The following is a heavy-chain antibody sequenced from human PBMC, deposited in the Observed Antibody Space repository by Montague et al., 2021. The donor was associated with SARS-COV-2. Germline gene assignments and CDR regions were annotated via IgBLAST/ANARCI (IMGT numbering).Heavy chain of an antibody. CDR3: VCSSSVSRWGS. CDR2: INFNNGGS. D-gene: IGHD2-2*01. Sequence: SVKVSCKASGYTFSEYWIHWVRQAPGRGLEWMAWINFNNGGSNHAQKFQGRVTLTRDTSIRAAYMDLSGLTSDDTAVYYCVCSSSVSRWGSWGQGTQVTVSS. CDR1: GYTFSEYW. V-gene: IGHV1-2*02. J-gene: IGHJ5*02.